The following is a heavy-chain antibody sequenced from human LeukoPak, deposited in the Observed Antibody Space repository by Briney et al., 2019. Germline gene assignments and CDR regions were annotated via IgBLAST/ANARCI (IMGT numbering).Heavy chain of an antibody. CDR1: GFTFSTYC. J-gene: IGHJ4*02. CDR2: ICPDGTVT. V-gene: IGHV3-74*01. CDR3: ARVWQDYSGVDY. D-gene: IGHD2-21*01. Sequence: GGSLRLSCAASGFTFSTYCMHWVRQAPGKGPMWVSRICPDGTVTNYADSVKARFIISRDNARNTVYLQMNSLRDEDTAVYYCARVWQDYSGVDYWGQGTLVTVSS.